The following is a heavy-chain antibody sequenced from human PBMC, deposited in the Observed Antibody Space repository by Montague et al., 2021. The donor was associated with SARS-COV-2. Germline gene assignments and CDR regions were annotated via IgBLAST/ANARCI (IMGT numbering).Heavy chain of an antibody. J-gene: IGHJ4*02. Sequence: CAISGDSVSSHSATWNWIRQSPSRGLEWLGRTYYRSMWKSDYARXLKSRIAINPDTSKNQFSLQLSSVTHEDTALYYCVRGIEAAGSYDYWGQGTLVTVSS. CDR3: VRGIEAAGSYDY. D-gene: IGHD6-13*01. CDR1: GDSVSSHSAT. V-gene: IGHV6-1*01. CDR2: TYYRSMWKS.